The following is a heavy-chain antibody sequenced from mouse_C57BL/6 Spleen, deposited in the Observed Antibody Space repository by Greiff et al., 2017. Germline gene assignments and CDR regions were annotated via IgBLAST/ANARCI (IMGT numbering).Heavy chain of an antibody. V-gene: IGHV1-74*01. Sequence: QVQLQQPGAELVKPGASVKVSCKASGYTFTSYWMPWVKQRPGQGLAWIGRLHPSDSDTNYNQKFKGKATLTVDTSSSTAYMQLSSLTSEDSAVXYGAMGDYCSRGYDCDYWGKGTTLTVAS. J-gene: IGHJ2*01. CDR1: GYTFTSYW. D-gene: IGHD1-1*01. CDR3: AMGDYCSRGYDCDY. CDR2: LHPSDSDT.